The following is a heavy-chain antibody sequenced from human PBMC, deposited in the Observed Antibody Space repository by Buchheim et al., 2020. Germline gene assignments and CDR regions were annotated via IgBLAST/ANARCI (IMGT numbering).Heavy chain of an antibody. Sequence: QVQLVQSGAEVKKPGASVKVSCKASGYIFTSYAIHWVRQAPGQSLEWMGWINGGNGNTKYSQKFQGRVTITRDTSASTAYMELSSLRFEDTAVYYCARAAEVLSYVDLWGRGSL. CDR1: GYIFTSYA. J-gene: IGHJ2*01. CDR2: INGGNGNT. D-gene: IGHD2-8*02. CDR3: ARAAEVLSYVDL. V-gene: IGHV1-3*01.